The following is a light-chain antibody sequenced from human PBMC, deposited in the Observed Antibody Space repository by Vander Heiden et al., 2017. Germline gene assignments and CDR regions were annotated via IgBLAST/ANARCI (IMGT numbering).Light chain of an antibody. CDR2: ATS. J-gene: IGKJ2*01. Sequence: DIQMTQSPSSLSASVGNRVTITCRASQSVTSNLNWYQQKPGKSPKLLIYATSTLQSGDPSRFSGSGSGTHFTLTISSLQPEDFATYYCQQSYSSPYSFGQGTRLEIK. CDR1: QSVTSN. V-gene: IGKV1-39*01. CDR3: QQSYSSPYS.